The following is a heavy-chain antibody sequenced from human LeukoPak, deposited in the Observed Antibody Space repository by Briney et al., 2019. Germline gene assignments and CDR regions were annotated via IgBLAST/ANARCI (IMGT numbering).Heavy chain of an antibody. D-gene: IGHD3-10*01. Sequence: GGSLRLSCAASGFTFSSYLMHWVRQAPGKGLVWVSRITGDGSNTIYADSVQGRFTISRDNAKNTLYLQMNSLRVEDTAVYYCATDRGGWTTWGQGTLVTVSS. V-gene: IGHV3-74*01. CDR1: GFTFSSYL. CDR2: ITGDGSNT. J-gene: IGHJ5*02. CDR3: ATDRGGWTT.